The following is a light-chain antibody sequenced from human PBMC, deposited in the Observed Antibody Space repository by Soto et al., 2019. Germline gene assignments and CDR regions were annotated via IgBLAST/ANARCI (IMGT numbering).Light chain of an antibody. Sequence: QSAQTQPASVSGSPGQSITISCTGTSNDVGGYNYVSWYQQHPGKAPNLMIYDVSNRPSGVSNRFSGSKSANTASLTISGLQTEDESDYSCSSYTGSSTYVFGTGTKVTVL. CDR2: DVS. CDR3: SSYTGSSTYV. J-gene: IGLJ1*01. CDR1: SNDVGGYNY. V-gene: IGLV2-14*03.